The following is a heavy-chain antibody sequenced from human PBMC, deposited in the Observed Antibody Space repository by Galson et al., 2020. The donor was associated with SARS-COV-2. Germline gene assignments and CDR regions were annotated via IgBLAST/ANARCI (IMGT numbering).Heavy chain of an antibody. CDR3: ARDRGYIGYDYGLIDY. Sequence: ASVKVSCKPSGYNFATYGIVWVRQAPGQAPEWMGWISTDTGNTNYNYGQNLQGRVSLTADTSTSTVYMELKNLRSDDTAVYYCARDRGYIGYDYGLIDYWGQGTLVTVSS. CDR1: GYNFATYG. V-gene: IGHV1-18*01. J-gene: IGHJ4*02. CDR2: ISTDTGNTNY. D-gene: IGHD5-12*01.